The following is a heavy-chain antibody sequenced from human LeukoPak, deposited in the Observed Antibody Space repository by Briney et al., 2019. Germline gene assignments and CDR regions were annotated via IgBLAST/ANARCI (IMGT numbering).Heavy chain of an antibody. Sequence: ETLSLTCTVSGGSISSSSYYWGWIRQAPGKGLEWVSSISSSSSYIYYADSVKGRFTISRDNAKNSLYLQMNSLRAEDTAVFYCATNDYGASDYWGQGTLVTVSS. J-gene: IGHJ4*02. D-gene: IGHD4-17*01. CDR1: GGSISSSS. CDR2: ISSSSSYI. CDR3: ATNDYGASDY. V-gene: IGHV3-21*01.